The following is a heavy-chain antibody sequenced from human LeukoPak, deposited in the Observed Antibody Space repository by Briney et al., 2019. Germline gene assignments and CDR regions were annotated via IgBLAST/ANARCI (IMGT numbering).Heavy chain of an antibody. Sequence: QPGGSLRLSCAASGFTSDDYGMSWVRQAPGKGLEWVSGINWNGGSTGYADSVKGRFTISRDNAKNSLYLQMNSLRAEDTALYHCVLGSPPAQWFDPWGQGTLVTVSS. D-gene: IGHD3-10*01. CDR2: INWNGGST. CDR3: VLGSPPAQWFDP. CDR1: GFTSDDYG. V-gene: IGHV3-20*01. J-gene: IGHJ5*02.